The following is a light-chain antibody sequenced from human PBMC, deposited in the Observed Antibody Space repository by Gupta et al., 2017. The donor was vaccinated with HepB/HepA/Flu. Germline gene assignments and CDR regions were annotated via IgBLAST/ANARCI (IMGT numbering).Light chain of an antibody. CDR1: ALPTKY. J-gene: IGLJ3*02. Sequence: SYELTQPPSVSVSPGQTARITCPGDALPTKYAYWYQQKSGQAPVRVIYEDRKRPSGIPERFSGSSAGTMATLTISGAQMEDEGDYYCYSTEANSSHGVFGGGTKLTVL. V-gene: IGLV3-10*01. CDR3: YSTEANSSHGV. CDR2: EDR.